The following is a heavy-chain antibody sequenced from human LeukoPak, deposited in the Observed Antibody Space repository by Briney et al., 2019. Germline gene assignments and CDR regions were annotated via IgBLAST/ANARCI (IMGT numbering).Heavy chain of an antibody. D-gene: IGHD5-12*01. Sequence: SETLSLTCTVSGDSISSSSSYWGWIRQPPGKGLEWIGEINHSGSTNYNPSLKSRVTISVDTSKNQFSLKLSSVTAADTAVYYCARRPPPVARWLRIFDYWGQGTLVTVSS. CDR3: ARRPPPVARWLRIFDY. CDR1: GDSISSSSSY. J-gene: IGHJ4*02. CDR2: INHSGST. V-gene: IGHV4-39*07.